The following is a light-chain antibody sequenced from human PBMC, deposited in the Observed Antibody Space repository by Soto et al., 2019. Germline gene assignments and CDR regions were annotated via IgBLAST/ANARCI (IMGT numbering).Light chain of an antibody. CDR2: GAS. Sequence: EIVLTQSPGTLSLSPGERATLSCRASQSVSSSYVAWYQQKPGQAPRLLIYGASSRATGIPDRFSGSGSGTDFTLTISRLEPEDFAVYYCQQYGSSPPITFGQGTR. CDR1: QSVSSSY. CDR3: QQYGSSPPIT. V-gene: IGKV3-20*01. J-gene: IGKJ5*01.